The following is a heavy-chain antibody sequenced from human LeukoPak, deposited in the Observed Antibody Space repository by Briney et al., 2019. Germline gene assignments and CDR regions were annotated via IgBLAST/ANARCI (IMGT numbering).Heavy chain of an antibody. CDR1: GGSISSYY. CDR3: ARDYKALWFDP. Sequence: SETLSLTCTVSGGSISSYYWSWIRQPPGKGLEWIGYIYYSGSTNCNPSLKSRVTISVDTSKNQFSLKLSSVTAADTAVYYCARDYKALWFDPWGQGTLVTVSS. V-gene: IGHV4-59*01. J-gene: IGHJ5*02. CDR2: IYYSGST. D-gene: IGHD3-10*01.